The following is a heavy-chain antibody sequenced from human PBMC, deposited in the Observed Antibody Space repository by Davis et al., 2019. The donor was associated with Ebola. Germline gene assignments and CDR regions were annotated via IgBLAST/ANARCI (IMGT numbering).Heavy chain of an antibody. D-gene: IGHD5-18*01. CDR3: ARQDTAMVVDAFDI. J-gene: IGHJ3*02. Sequence: GESLKISCAASGFTVSCYAMSWVRQMPGKGLEWMGIIYPGDSDTRYSPSFQGQVTISADKSISTAYLQWSSLKASDTAMYYCARQDTAMVVDAFDIWGQGTMVTVSS. V-gene: IGHV5-51*01. CDR1: GFTVSCYA. CDR2: IYPGDSDT.